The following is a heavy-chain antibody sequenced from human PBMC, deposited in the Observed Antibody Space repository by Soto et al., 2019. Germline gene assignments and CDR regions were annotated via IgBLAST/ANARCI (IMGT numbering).Heavy chain of an antibody. J-gene: IGHJ4*02. D-gene: IGHD3-22*01. CDR3: AKGGYYYDSSGYSLGY. CDR1: GFTFSSYS. CDR2: ISDTGRFK. Sequence: GGSLRLSCAASGFTFSSYSMHWVRQAPGEGLEWVSAISDTGRFKYYAESVKGRFTISRDNSKNTLYLQMNSLRAEDTAVYYCAKGGYYYDSSGYSLGYWGQGTLVTVSS. V-gene: IGHV3-NL1*01.